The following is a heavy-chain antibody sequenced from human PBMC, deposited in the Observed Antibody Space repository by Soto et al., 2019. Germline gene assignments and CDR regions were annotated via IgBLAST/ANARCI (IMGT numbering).Heavy chain of an antibody. CDR3: GRDEVRNGVGV. CDR2: IKGGGSEK. CDR1: GFTFSNFW. Sequence: GGSLRLSCVASGFTFSNFWMSWVRQAPGKGLEWVANIKGGGSEKRYLDSVKGRLTISRDNAKNLVYLEMDSLRVEDTALYYCGRDEVRNGVGVWGQGTTVTVSS. V-gene: IGHV3-7*01. J-gene: IGHJ6*02.